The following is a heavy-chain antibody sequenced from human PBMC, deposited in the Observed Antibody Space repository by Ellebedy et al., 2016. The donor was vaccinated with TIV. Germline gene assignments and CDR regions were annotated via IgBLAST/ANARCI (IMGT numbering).Heavy chain of an antibody. CDR2: IKSKTDGGAA. J-gene: IGHJ4*02. V-gene: IGHV3-15*01. CDR3: TTVYRYNYDSV. Sequence: GESLKISCAASGFTFSNAWMNWVRQAPGKGLEWVGRIKSKTDGGAADYAAPVKGRFTISRDDSKYTLHLQMNSLKTEDTDVYFCTTVYRYNYDSVWGQGTLVTVSS. D-gene: IGHD5-18*01. CDR1: GFTFSNAW.